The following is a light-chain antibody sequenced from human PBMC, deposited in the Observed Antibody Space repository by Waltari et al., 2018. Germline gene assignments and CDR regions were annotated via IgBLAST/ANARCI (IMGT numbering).Light chain of an antibody. V-gene: IGKV2D-30*01. Sequence: DVVLTQSPLSLPVTLGQPASISCRSSQSLVSSDGKTYLTWIQQRPGQSPRRLIYKVSNWDPNCVVPDKFSGSGSGTDVTLKVSRVEAEDVGVYTCMQGSHWPYTFGQGTKLEIE. CDR3: MQGSHWPYT. CDR1: QSLVSSDGKTY. J-gene: IGKJ2*01. CDR2: KVS.